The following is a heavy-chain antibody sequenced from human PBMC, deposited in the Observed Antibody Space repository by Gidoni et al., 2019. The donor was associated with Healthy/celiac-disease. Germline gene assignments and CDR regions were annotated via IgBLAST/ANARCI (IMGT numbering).Heavy chain of an antibody. CDR2: MNPNSGNT. CDR1: GYTLTSYA. D-gene: IGHD1-7*01. Sequence: QVQLVQSGAEVKKPGASVKVSCNASGYTLTSYAINWVRQATGQGLEWMGWMNPNSGNTGYAQKFQGRVTMTRNTSISTAYMELSSLRSEDTAVYYCARGGSITGTTHYYYGMDVWGQGTTVTVSS. V-gene: IGHV1-8*01. J-gene: IGHJ6*02. CDR3: ARGGSITGTTHYYYGMDV.